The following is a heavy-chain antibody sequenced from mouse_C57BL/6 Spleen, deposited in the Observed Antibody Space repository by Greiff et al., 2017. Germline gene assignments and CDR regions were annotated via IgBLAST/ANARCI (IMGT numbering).Heavy chain of an antibody. V-gene: IGHV1-52*01. D-gene: IGHD2-5*01. Sequence: QVQLQQSGAELVRPGSSVKLSCKASGYTFTSYGMHWVKPRPTQGLEWLGNIDTSDSETHYNQTFKDKATLTVDKSYSTADMQLRSLTSEDSAVTYCASENNSNPRTDFDYWGQGTTLTVSS. CDR3: ASENNSNPRTDFDY. J-gene: IGHJ2*01. CDR2: IDTSDSET. CDR1: GYTFTSYG.